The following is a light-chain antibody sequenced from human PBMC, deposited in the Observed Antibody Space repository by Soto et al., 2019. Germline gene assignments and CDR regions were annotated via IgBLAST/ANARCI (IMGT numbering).Light chain of an antibody. Sequence: QSALTQPPSASGSPGQSVAISCTGTSSDVGGYNSVSWYQQHPGKAPKLMIYEVSKRPSGVPDRFSGSKSGNTASLTVSGLQAEDEADYYCSSSAGSNNDVFGTGTKLTVL. V-gene: IGLV2-8*01. CDR3: SSSAGSNNDV. CDR2: EVS. J-gene: IGLJ1*01. CDR1: SSDVGGYNS.